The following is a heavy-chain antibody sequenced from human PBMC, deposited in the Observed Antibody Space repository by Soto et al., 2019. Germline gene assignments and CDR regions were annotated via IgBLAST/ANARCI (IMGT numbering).Heavy chain of an antibody. CDR2: IIPIFGTA. CDR1: GGTFSSYA. Sequence: QVQLVQSGAEVKKPGSSVKVSCKASGGTFSSYAISWVRQAPGQGLEWMGGIIPIFGTANYAQKFQGRVTITADESTSTAYMELSSLRSEDTAVYYCARGAPTAMVTAAHDYYYGMDGWGQGTTVTVSS. J-gene: IGHJ6*02. D-gene: IGHD5-18*01. V-gene: IGHV1-69*01. CDR3: ARGAPTAMVTAAHDYYYGMDG.